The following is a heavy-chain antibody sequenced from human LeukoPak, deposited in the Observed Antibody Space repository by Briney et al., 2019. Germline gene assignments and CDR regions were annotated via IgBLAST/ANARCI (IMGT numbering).Heavy chain of an antibody. CDR2: IGGPAET. J-gene: IGHJ4*02. CDR1: GFSFDVHA. Sequence: GGSLRLSCAASGFSFDVHAMTWVRQAPGKGPEWVAPIGGPAETFYADSVRGRFTISRDNSRYTLYLQMNRLRAEDSALYYCAKDWTSHNGVYDCLDFWGQGTQVTVSS. V-gene: IGHV3-23*01. CDR3: AKDWTSHNGVYDCLDF. D-gene: IGHD3-16*01.